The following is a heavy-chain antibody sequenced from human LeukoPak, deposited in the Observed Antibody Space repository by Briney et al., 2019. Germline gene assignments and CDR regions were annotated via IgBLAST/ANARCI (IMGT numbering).Heavy chain of an antibody. CDR1: GFALSAYE. Sequence: AGSLTLSCPSSGFALSAYEMKWARQAPGKGLEWVSYISSSGSIIYYADSVKGRFTISRDNAKRSLFLQMNSLRVEDTAVYYCARTMWGFDYWGQGTLVTVSS. CDR2: ISSSGSII. CDR3: ARTMWGFDY. V-gene: IGHV3-48*03. D-gene: IGHD7-27*01. J-gene: IGHJ4*02.